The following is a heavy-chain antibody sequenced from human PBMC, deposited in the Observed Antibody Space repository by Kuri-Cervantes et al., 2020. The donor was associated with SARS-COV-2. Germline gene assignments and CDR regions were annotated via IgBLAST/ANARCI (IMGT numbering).Heavy chain of an antibody. CDR1: GFTFSSYG. CDR3: ANSWCGSYHDSFDI. J-gene: IGHJ3*02. Sequence: GESLKISCAASGFTFSSYGMHWVRQAPGKGLEWVAVISYDGSNKYYADSVKGRFTISRDNSKNTLYLQMNSLRAEDTAVCYCANSWCGSYHDSFDIWGQGTMVTVSS. D-gene: IGHD1-26*01. CDR2: ISYDGSNK. V-gene: IGHV3-30*18.